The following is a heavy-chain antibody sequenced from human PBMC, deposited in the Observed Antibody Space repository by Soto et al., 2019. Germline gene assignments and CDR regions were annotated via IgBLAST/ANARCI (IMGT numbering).Heavy chain of an antibody. Sequence: SETLSLTCTVSGGSISSYYWSWIRQPPGKGLEWIGYIYYSGSTNYNPSLKSRVTISVDTSKNQFSLKLSSVTAADTAVYYCARGHDIVLMVSNWFDPWGQGTLVTVSS. D-gene: IGHD2-8*01. V-gene: IGHV4-59*01. J-gene: IGHJ5*02. CDR2: IYYSGST. CDR1: GGSISSYY. CDR3: ARGHDIVLMVSNWFDP.